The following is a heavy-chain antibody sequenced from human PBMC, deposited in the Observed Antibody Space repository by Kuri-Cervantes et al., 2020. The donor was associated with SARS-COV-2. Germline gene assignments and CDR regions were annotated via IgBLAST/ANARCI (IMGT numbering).Heavy chain of an antibody. CDR3: ARDPTPYYDFWSGSYYFDY. D-gene: IGHD3-3*01. J-gene: IGHJ4*02. CDR1: GGTFSSYA. V-gene: IGHV1-69*04. CDR2: IIPILGTA. Sequence: SVKVSCKASGGTFSSYAISWVRQAPGQGLEWMGRIIPILGTANYAQKFQGRVTITADKSTSTVYMELSSLRSEDTAVYYCARDPTPYYDFWSGSYYFDYWGQGTLVTVSS.